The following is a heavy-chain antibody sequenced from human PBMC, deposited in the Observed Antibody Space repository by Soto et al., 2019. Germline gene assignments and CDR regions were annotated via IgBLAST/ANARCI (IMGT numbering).Heavy chain of an antibody. CDR3: ARDQDNYYDSSGYYGY. J-gene: IGHJ4*02. CDR2: ISAYNGNT. V-gene: IGHV1-18*04. CDR1: GYTFTSYG. Sequence: ASVKVSCKAFGYTFTSYGISWVRQAPGQGLEWMGWISAYNGNTNYAQKLQGRVTMTTDTSTSTAYMELRSLRSDDTAVYYCARDQDNYYDSSGYYGYWGQGTLVTVSS. D-gene: IGHD3-22*01.